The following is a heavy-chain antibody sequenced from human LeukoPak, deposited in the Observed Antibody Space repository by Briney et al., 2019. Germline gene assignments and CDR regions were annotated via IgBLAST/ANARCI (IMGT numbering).Heavy chain of an antibody. CDR2: ISSSGSTI. D-gene: IGHD3-3*01. CDR1: GFTFSDYY. V-gene: IGHV3-11*04. J-gene: IGHJ5*02. CDR3: ARDSFDFWSPSTGWFDP. Sequence: GGSLRLSCAASGFTFSDYYMSWIRQAPGKGLEWVSYISSSGSTIYYADSVKGRFTISRDNAKNSLYLQMNSLRAEDTAVYYCARDSFDFWSPSTGWFDPWGQGTLVTVSS.